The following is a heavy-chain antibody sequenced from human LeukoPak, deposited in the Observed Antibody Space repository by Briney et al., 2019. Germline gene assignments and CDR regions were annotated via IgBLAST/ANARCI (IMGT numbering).Heavy chain of an antibody. J-gene: IGHJ3*02. V-gene: IGHV3-23*01. CDR2: SSADGVCT. D-gene: IGHD6-19*01. CDR1: GFTFRSYA. CDR3: ARDGLGSTFDI. Sequence: GGSLRLSCAASGFTFRSYAMSWVRQAPGKGLEWVSGSSADGVCTYYADSVKSRCTISRDNSMNTLYLQMNSLRAEDTAVYFCARDGLGSTFDIWGQGTMVTVSS.